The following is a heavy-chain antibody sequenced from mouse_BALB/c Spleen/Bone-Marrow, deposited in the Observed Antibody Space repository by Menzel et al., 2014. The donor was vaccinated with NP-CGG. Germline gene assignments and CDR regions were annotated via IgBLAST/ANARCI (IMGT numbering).Heavy chain of an antibody. D-gene: IGHD2-4*01. CDR2: IDPANGNT. J-gene: IGHJ2*01. CDR3: ARYDYGVYFDY. CDR1: GFNIKDTY. Sequence: VQLKDSGAELVKPGASVKLSCTASGFNIKDTYMHWVKQRPEQGLEWIGRIDPANGNTKYDPKFQGKATITADTSSITAYLQLSSLTSEDTAVYYCARYDYGVYFDYWGQGTTLTVSS. V-gene: IGHV14-3*02.